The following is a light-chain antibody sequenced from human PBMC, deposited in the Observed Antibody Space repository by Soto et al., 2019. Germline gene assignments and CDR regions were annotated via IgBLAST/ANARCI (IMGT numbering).Light chain of an antibody. J-gene: IGKJ4*01. CDR3: QQRSLLFT. Sequence: EIVLTQSPATLSLSPGERATLSCWTSQSVGSSLAWYQQKPGQPPRLLIYDSSNRATGIPGRFSGSGSGTDFTLTISSLEPADFAVYYCQQRSLLFTFGGGTKVDIK. CDR2: DSS. V-gene: IGKV3-11*01. CDR1: QSVGSS.